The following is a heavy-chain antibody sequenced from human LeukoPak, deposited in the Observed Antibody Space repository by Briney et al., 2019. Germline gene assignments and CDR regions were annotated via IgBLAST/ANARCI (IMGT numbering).Heavy chain of an antibody. D-gene: IGHD3-9*01. V-gene: IGHV3-9*01. CDR1: GFIFDDYA. CDR3: AKDADYDILTGYYRD. Sequence: GGSLRLSCTASGFIFDDYAMHWVRQAPGKGLEWVSGISWNSGSIGYADSVKGRFTISRDNAKNSLYLQMNSLRAEDTALYYCAKDADYDILTGYYRDWGQGTLVTVSS. J-gene: IGHJ4*02. CDR2: ISWNSGSI.